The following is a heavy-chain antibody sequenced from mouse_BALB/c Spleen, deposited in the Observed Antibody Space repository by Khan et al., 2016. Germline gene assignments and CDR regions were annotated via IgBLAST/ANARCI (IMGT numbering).Heavy chain of an antibody. CDR3: AIPSIYYGNPFAY. V-gene: IGHV2-2*02. D-gene: IGHD2-1*01. Sequence: VQLQESGPGLVQPSQSLSITCTVSGFSLTNFGIHWIRQSPGKGLEWLGVIWSAGSTDYNAAFTSRLSISKDNSKSQVFFKMHILQANDTALNCCAIPSIYYGNPFAYWGQGTLVTVSA. CDR1: GFSLTNFG. J-gene: IGHJ3*01. CDR2: IWSAGST.